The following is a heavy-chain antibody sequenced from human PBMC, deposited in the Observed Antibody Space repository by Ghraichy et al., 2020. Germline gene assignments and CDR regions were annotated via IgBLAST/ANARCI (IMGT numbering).Heavy chain of an antibody. V-gene: IGHV3-23*01. CDR3: ARLRGPKIPAAEDF. Sequence: GGSLRLSCAASGFTFINYGMTWVRQAPGKGLEWVSTITGSGTNTYYADSLKGRFTISRDNSKNTLNLHMNSLRAEDTAIYYCARLRGPKIPAAEDFWGQGTLVTVSS. D-gene: IGHD6-13*01. CDR2: ITGSGTNT. J-gene: IGHJ4*02. CDR1: GFTFINYG.